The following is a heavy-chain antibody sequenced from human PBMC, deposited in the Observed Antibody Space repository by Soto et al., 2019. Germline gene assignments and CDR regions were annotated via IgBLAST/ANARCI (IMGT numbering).Heavy chain of an antibody. CDR1: GGSFSGYY. D-gene: IGHD3-10*01. CDR3: ARGSNYYGSGSYYHY. CDR2: INHSGST. V-gene: IGHV4-34*01. Sequence: QVQLQQWGAGLLKPSETLSLTCAVYGGSFSGYYWSWIRQPPGKGLEWIGEINHSGSTNYNPSLKSLVTISVDTSKNRFSLKLSSVTAADTAVYYCARGSNYYGSGSYYHYWGQGTLVTVSS. J-gene: IGHJ4*02.